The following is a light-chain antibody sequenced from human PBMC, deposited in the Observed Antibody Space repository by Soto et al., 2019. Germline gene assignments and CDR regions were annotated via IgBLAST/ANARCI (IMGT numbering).Light chain of an antibody. J-gene: IGLJ1*01. CDR3: SSYTTSSTYV. CDR1: SSDVGGYNY. V-gene: IGLV2-14*01. Sequence: ALTQPASVSGSPGQSITISCTGTSSDVGGYNYVSWYQQHPGKAPKLMIYKVSNRPSGVSNRFSGSKSDNTASLTISGLQAEDEADYYCSSYTTSSTYVFGTGTKVTVL. CDR2: KVS.